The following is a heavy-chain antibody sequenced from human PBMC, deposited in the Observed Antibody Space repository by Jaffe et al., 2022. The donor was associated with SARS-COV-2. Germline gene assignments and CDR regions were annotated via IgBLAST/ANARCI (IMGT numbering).Heavy chain of an antibody. D-gene: IGHD4-17*01. Sequence: QVQLVESGGGVVQPGRSLRLSCATSGFMFSTYDMHWVRQAPGKGLEWVAVISSDGTKEYYAGSLRGRLTISRDNTNNTLYLQINSLRAEDTAVYYCAKGVYGYQYYGMAVWGQGTTVTVSS. J-gene: IGHJ6*02. V-gene: IGHV3-30*18. CDR3: AKGVYGYQYYGMAV. CDR1: GFMFSTYD. CDR2: ISSDGTKE.